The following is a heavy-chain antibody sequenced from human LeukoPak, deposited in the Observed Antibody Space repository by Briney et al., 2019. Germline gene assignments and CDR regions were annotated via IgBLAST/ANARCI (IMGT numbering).Heavy chain of an antibody. CDR2: VYSSGST. J-gene: IGHJ4*02. Sequence: SETLSLTCTVSGGSISSYYWSWIRQPPGKRLEWIGYVYSSGSTNYNPSLKSRVTLSVDTSENQFSLKLSSVTAVDTAVYYCARCDSVTALDYWGQGTLVTVSS. CDR1: GGSISSYY. V-gene: IGHV4-59*01. D-gene: IGHD5-18*01. CDR3: ARCDSVTALDY.